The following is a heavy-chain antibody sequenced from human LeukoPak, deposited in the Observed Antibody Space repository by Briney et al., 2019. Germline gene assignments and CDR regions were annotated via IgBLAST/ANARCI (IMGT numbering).Heavy chain of an antibody. CDR1: GGSISSSGYY. CDR3: ARHEYSGSYYGLSWFDP. D-gene: IGHD1-26*01. V-gene: IGHV4-39*01. J-gene: IGHJ5*02. CDR2: IYYSGST. Sequence: ETLSLTCTVSGGSISSSGYYWGWIRQPPGKGLEWIASIYYSGSTYYNPSLKSRVTIPVDTSKNQLSLKLSSLTAADTAVYYCARHEYSGSYYGLSWFDPWGQGTLVTVSS.